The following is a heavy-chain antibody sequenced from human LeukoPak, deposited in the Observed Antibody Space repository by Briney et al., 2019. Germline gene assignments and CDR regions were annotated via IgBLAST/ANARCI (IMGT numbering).Heavy chain of an antibody. CDR1: GFPFSSYW. CDR3: AREVYSYGPQDY. CDR2: INHSGST. V-gene: IGHV4-34*01. D-gene: IGHD5-18*01. J-gene: IGHJ4*02. Sequence: GSLRLSCVASGFPFSSYWMTWVRQAPGKGLEWIGEINHSGSTNYNPSLKSRVTISVDTSKNQFSLKLSSVTAADTAVYYCAREVYSYGPQDYWGQGTLVTVSS.